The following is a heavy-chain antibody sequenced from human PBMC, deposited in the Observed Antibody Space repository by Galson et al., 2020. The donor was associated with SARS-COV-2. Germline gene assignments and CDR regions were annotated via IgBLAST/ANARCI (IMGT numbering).Heavy chain of an antibody. Sequence: SETLSLTGTVSGCSISSYYWSWTRQPAGKGLEWIGRIYTSGSTNYNPSLKSRVTMSVDTSKNQFSLKLSSVTAADTAVYYCARAGHYGYSSSWADFDYWGQGTLVTVSS. J-gene: IGHJ4*02. CDR1: GCSISSYY. CDR3: ARAGHYGYSSSWADFDY. V-gene: IGHV4-4*07. D-gene: IGHD6-13*01. CDR2: IYTSGST.